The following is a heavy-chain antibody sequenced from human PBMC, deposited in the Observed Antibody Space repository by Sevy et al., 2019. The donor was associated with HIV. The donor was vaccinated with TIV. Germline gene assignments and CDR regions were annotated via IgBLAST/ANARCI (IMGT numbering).Heavy chain of an antibody. CDR2: ISGSGGST. J-gene: IGHJ6*03. Sequence: GGSLRLSCAASGFTFSSYAMSWVRQAPGKGLEWVSSISGSGGSTYYADSVKGRFTISRDNSKNPLYLQMNSLSAEDSAVYYCAQGMFDYYYMDVWGKGTTVTVSS. V-gene: IGHV3-23*01. CDR3: AQGMFDYYYMDV. CDR1: GFTFSSYA. D-gene: IGHD3-10*02.